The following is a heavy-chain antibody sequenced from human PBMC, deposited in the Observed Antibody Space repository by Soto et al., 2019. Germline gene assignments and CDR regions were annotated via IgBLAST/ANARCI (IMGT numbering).Heavy chain of an antibody. CDR1: GFTFSSYG. V-gene: IGHV3-30*18. J-gene: IGHJ4*02. CDR2: ISYDGSNK. CDR3: AKVWASDEYSSGWAKSG. D-gene: IGHD6-19*01. Sequence: GGSLRLSCAASGFTFSSYGMHWVRQAPGKGLEWVAVISYDGSNKYYADSVKGRFTISRDNSKNTLYLQMNSLRAEDTAVYYCAKVWASDEYSSGWAKSGWGQGTLVTVSS.